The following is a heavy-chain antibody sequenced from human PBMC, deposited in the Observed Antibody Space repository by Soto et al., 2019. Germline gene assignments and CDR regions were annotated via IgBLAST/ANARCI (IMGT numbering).Heavy chain of an antibody. CDR1: GFTLSSYS. V-gene: IGHV3-21*01. D-gene: IGHD6-19*01. CDR3: ARDRGYSSGLNEY. Sequence: EVQLVESGGGLVKPGGSLRLSCAASGFTLSSYSMNWVRQAPGKGLEWVSSISSSSNYIYYADSVKGRFTISRDNAKNSLYLQMNSLRAEDTAVYYCARDRGYSSGLNEYWGQGTLVTVSS. J-gene: IGHJ4*02. CDR2: ISSSSNYI.